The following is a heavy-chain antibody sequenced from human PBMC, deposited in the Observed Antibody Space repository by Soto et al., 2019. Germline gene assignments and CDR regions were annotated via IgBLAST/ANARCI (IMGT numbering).Heavy chain of an antibody. CDR1: GFSLITSGMC. V-gene: IGHV2-70*01. Sequence: YGPTLVNPTPTLTLTCTFSGFSLITSGMCVSWMSQPPGKALEWLALIDCDDDKYYSTSLKTRLTISNDTSKNQVVLTMTNMDPVDTATYYCARTTVTTRALDYWGQGTMVTVSS. D-gene: IGHD4-17*01. J-gene: IGHJ4*02. CDR2: IDCDDDK. CDR3: ARTTVTTRALDY.